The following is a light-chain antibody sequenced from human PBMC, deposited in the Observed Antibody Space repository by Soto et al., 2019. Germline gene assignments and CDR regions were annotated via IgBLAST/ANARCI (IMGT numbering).Light chain of an antibody. CDR1: QSISSN. V-gene: IGKV3D-15*01. J-gene: IGKJ1*01. Sequence: EIVMTQSPATLSVSPGERATLSCRASQSISSNLAWYQQQPGQAPRLLIYGASTRATGIPARFSGSGSGTEFILTISSLQSEDFAVYYCQQFNNWPPWTFGQGTKVDI. CDR3: QQFNNWPPWT. CDR2: GAS.